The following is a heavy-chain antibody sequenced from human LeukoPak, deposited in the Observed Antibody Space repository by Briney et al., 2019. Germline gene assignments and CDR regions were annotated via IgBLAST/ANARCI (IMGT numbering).Heavy chain of an antibody. J-gene: IGHJ6*02. CDR1: GGSVSSGGYY. CDR2: VSYSGST. V-gene: IGHV4-61*08. D-gene: IGHD6-19*01. Sequence: SETLSLTCNVSGGSVSSGGYYWNWIRQPPGKGLEWIGHVSYSGSTNYNPSLKSRVTISLDTSKNQFSLKLSSMTAADTAVCFCARDPKSAVGYYYYGMEVWGQGTTVTVSS. CDR3: ARDPKSAVGYYYYGMEV.